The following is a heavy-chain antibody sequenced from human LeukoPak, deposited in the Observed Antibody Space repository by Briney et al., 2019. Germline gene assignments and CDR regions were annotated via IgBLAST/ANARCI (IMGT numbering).Heavy chain of an antibody. V-gene: IGHV4-30-2*01. CDR2: IYHSGST. D-gene: IGHD3-3*01. Sequence: SETLSLTCAVSGGPISSGGYSWSWIRQPPGKGLEWIGYIYHSGSTYYNPSLKSRVTISVDRSKNQFSLKLSSVTAADTAVYYCARIITIFGVVTYFDYWGQGTLVTVSS. CDR1: GGPISSGGYS. J-gene: IGHJ4*02. CDR3: ARIITIFGVVTYFDY.